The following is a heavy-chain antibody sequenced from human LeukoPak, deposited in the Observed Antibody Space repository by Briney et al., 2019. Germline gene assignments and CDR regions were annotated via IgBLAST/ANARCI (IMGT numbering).Heavy chain of an antibody. CDR1: GGSISSYY. J-gene: IGHJ4*02. V-gene: IGHV4-4*09. CDR2: IYTSGST. Sequence: PSESLSLTCTVSGGSISSYYWSWIRQPPGKGLEWIGYIYTSGSTNYNPSLKSRVTISVDTSKNQFSLKLSSVTAADTAVYYCASSSIAARLDYWGQGTLVTVSS. D-gene: IGHD6-6*01. CDR3: ASSSIAARLDY.